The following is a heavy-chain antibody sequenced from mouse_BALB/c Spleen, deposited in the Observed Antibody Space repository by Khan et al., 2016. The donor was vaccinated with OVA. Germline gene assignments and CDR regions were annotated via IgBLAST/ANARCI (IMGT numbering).Heavy chain of an antibody. CDR2: INSDGSYT. V-gene: IGHV5-6*02. D-gene: IGHD4-1*01. J-gene: IGHJ3*01. CDR1: GFTFSNYG. Sequence: DVKLVESGGDLVKPGGSLKLSCAASGFTFSNYGMSWVRQIPDKRLEWVATINSDGSYTYYPDSVKGRFTISRNNAKNTLSLEMISLRSDDTAMYYGASHLTGSFAYWGQGTLVTVFA. CDR3: ASHLTGSFAY.